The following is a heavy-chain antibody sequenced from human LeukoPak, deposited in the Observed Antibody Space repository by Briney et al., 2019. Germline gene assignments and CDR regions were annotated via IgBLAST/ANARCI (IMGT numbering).Heavy chain of an antibody. Sequence: GGSLRLSCAASGFTFSDYYMSWIRQAPGKGLEWVSYISSSGSTIYYADSVKGRFTISRDNAKNTLYLQMNSLRAEDTAVYYCVRVYLITTYTGYYDYWGQGTLVTVSS. CDR2: ISSSGSTI. CDR3: VRVYLITTYTGYYDY. V-gene: IGHV3-11*04. D-gene: IGHD3-9*01. J-gene: IGHJ4*02. CDR1: GFTFSDYY.